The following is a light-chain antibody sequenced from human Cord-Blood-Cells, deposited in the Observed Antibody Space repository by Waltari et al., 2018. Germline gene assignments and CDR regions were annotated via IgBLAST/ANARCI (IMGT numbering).Light chain of an antibody. CDR3: SSYAGSNNFDV. CDR2: EVS. CDR1: SSDVGGYNY. Sequence: QSALTQPPSASGSPGQPVTISCTGTSSDVGGYNYVSWYQQHPRKAHKRMIYEVSKRPSGVPDRFSGSKSGNTASLTVSGLQAEDEADYYCSSYAGSNNFDVFGTGTKVTVL. V-gene: IGLV2-8*01. J-gene: IGLJ1*01.